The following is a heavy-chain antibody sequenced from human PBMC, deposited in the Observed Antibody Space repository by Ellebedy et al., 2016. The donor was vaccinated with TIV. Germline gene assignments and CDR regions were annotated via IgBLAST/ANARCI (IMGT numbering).Heavy chain of an antibody. CDR3: ARDRYYDESIGYYPRN. CDR2: ISGHNGNT. V-gene: IGHV1-18*04. J-gene: IGHJ4*02. Sequence: ASVKVSCXASGYSFTNYSIICVRQAPGQGLEWMGWISGHNGNTNYAQKFQGRVTMTTDTSTSTAYMELRSLRSDDTAVYYCARDRYYDESIGYYPRNWGQGTLVTVSS. D-gene: IGHD3-22*01. CDR1: GYSFTNYS.